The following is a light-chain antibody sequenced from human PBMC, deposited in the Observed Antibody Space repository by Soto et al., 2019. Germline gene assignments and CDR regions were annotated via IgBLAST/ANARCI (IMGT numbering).Light chain of an antibody. Sequence: EIVLTQSTATLSLSPGERSTLSFRASQSVSSYLAWYQQKPGQAPRLLIYDASNRATGIPARFSGSGSGTDFTLTISSLEPEDFAVYYCQQRSNWRITFGQGTRLEIK. CDR2: DAS. J-gene: IGKJ5*01. V-gene: IGKV3-11*01. CDR1: QSVSSY. CDR3: QQRSNWRIT.